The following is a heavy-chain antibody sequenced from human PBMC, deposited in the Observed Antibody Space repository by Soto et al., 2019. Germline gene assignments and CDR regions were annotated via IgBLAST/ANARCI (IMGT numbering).Heavy chain of an antibody. J-gene: IGHJ6*02. V-gene: IGHV1-18*01. CDR3: ARAPVTIFGVVIMLDYYYGMDV. CDR2: ISAYNGNT. D-gene: IGHD3-3*01. CDR1: GYTFTSYG. Sequence: ASVKVSCKASGYTFTSYGISWVRQAPGQGLEWMGWISAYNGNTNYAQKLQGRVTMTTDTSTSTAYMELRSLRSDDTAVYYCARAPVTIFGVVIMLDYYYGMDVWGQGTTVTVS.